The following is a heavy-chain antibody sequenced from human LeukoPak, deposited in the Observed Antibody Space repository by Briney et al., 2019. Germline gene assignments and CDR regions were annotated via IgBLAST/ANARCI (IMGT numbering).Heavy chain of an antibody. D-gene: IGHD7-27*01. CDR2: IRHDGTDQ. CDR3: AKDGNWASVS. J-gene: IGHJ5*02. V-gene: IGHV3-30*02. CDR1: GFTFS. Sequence: PGGSLRLSCVVSGFTFSVHWVRQVPGKGLEWLTFIRHDGTDQHYADSVRGRFTISRDNSKNTGYLQMNSLRPEDTALYYCAKDGNWASVSWGQGTLVTVSS.